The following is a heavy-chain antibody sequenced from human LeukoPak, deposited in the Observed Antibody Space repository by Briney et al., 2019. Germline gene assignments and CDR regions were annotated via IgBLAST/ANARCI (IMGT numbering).Heavy chain of an antibody. J-gene: IGHJ4*02. CDR2: IYYSGST. CDR1: GGSISSYY. D-gene: IGHD6-6*01. V-gene: IGHV4-59*01. Sequence: SETLSLTCTVSGGSISSYYWSWIRQPPGKGLEWIGYIYYSGSTSYNPSLKSRVTISVDTSKNQFSLKLSSVTAADTAVYYCAISQLVYRFDYWGQGTLVTVSS. CDR3: AISQLVYRFDY.